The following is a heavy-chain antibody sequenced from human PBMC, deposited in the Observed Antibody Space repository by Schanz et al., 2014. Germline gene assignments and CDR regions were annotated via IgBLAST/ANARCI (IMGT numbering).Heavy chain of an antibody. CDR1: RFAFSNCG. Sequence: QAQLVESGGCVVQPGGSLRLSCAASRFAFSNCGMHWVRQAPDKGLEWVAFIRYDASNEYYADSVKGRFTISRDNSKNTLYLQMNSLRPDDTAVYYCAKALKPYIASRNGLDVWGHGTTVTVSS. V-gene: IGHV3-30*02. CDR3: AKALKPYIASRNGLDV. J-gene: IGHJ6*02. D-gene: IGHD3-16*01. CDR2: IRYDASNE.